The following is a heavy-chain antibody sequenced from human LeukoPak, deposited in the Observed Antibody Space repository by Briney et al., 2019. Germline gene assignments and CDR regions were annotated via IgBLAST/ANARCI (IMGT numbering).Heavy chain of an antibody. Sequence: GGSLRLSCAASGFTFSRYWMSWVGQAPGKGLEWVANIKQDGSEKYYVDSAKGRFTISRDNAKNSLYLQMNSLRAEDTAVYYCAREARTGYFDYWGQGTLVTVSS. J-gene: IGHJ4*02. CDR2: IKQDGSEK. V-gene: IGHV3-7*04. CDR1: GFTFSRYW. CDR3: AREARTGYFDY. D-gene: IGHD5-12*01.